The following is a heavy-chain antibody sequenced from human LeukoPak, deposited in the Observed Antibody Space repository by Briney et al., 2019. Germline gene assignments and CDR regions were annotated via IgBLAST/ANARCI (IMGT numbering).Heavy chain of an antibody. CDR2: INPSGGST. V-gene: IGHV1-46*01. J-gene: IGHJ5*02. CDR3: ARTLGSVTNWFDP. CDR1: GYTFTSYY. Sequence: ASVKVSCKASGYTFTSYYMHWVRQAPGQGLEWMGIINPSGGSTSYAQKFQGRVTMTRDMPTSTVYMELSSLRSEDTAVYYCARTLGSVTNWFDPWGQGTLVTVSS. D-gene: IGHD3-10*01.